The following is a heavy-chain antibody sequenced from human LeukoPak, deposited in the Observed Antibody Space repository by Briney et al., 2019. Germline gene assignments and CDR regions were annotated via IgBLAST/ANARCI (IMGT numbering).Heavy chain of an antibody. CDR1: GGTFSSYA. J-gene: IGHJ4*02. CDR3: ARVPYSYGPFDY. D-gene: IGHD5-18*01. Sequence: SVKVSCKASGGTFSSYAISWVRQAPGQGLEWMGGIIPIFGTANCAQKFQGRVTITADESTSTAYMELSRLRSEDTAVYYCARVPYSYGPFDYWGQGTLVTVSS. CDR2: IIPIFGTA. V-gene: IGHV1-69*13.